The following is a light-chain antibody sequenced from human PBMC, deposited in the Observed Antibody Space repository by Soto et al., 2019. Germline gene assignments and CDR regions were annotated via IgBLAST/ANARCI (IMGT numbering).Light chain of an antibody. Sequence: DIEMTQSPSSLSASVGDRVTITCRASQRVSSYLNWYQQRPGKAPTLLIYATSNSQSVRFSGGGSETEFTLTITSLQPEDSATYYCQQSYSDRWTFGQGTKVEI. CDR3: QQSYSDRWT. J-gene: IGKJ1*01. CDR1: QRVSSY. V-gene: IGKV1-39*01. CDR2: ATS.